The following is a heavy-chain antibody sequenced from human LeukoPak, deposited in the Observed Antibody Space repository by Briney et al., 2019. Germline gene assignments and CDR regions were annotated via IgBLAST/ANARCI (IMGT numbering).Heavy chain of an antibody. V-gene: IGHV3-30*02. CDR1: GFTFSSYG. Sequence: PGGSLRLSRAASGFTFSSYGMHWVRQAPGKGLEWVAFIRYDGSNKYYADSVKGRFTISRDNSKNTLYLQMNSLRAEDTAVYYCAARAGELGYCSSTSCYAINYWGQGTLVTVSS. CDR3: AARAGELGYCSSTSCYAINY. D-gene: IGHD2-2*03. CDR2: IRYDGSNK. J-gene: IGHJ4*02.